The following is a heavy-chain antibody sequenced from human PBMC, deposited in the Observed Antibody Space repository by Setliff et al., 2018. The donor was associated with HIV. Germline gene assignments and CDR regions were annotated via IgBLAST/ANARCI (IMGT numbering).Heavy chain of an antibody. J-gene: IGHJ4*02. CDR2: MSYNGST. D-gene: IGHD5-18*01. CDR1: GGSTNSGGYY. V-gene: IGHV4-31*03. CDR3: ASALKDGYSYGYPFDC. Sequence: SETLSLTCTVSGGSTNSGGYYWSWIRPHPGKGLEWIGYMSYNGSTYYNPSLKRRITISVDTSKHQFSLKLSSVTAADTAVYYCASALKDGYSYGYPFDCWGQGT.